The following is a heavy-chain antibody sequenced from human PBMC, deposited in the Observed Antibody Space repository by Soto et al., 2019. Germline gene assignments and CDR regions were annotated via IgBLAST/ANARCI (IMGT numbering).Heavy chain of an antibody. J-gene: IGHJ4*02. D-gene: IGHD3-16*01. CDR1: GESIITNDHY. V-gene: IGHV4-30-4*01. CDR2: LYYTGTT. CDR3: ARGVDSSYVYS. Sequence: TRSLTCSVSGESIITNDHYWSWIRQSPGKGLEWIGYLYYTGTTYYSPSFKSRASLSVDTFKNQLSLSLTSVTAADTAVYYCARGVDSSYVYSWGQGNLVTVSS.